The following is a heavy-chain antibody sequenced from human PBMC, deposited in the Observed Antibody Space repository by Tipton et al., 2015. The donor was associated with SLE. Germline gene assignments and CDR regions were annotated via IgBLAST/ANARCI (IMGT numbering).Heavy chain of an antibody. D-gene: IGHD4-17*01. V-gene: IGHV4-39*07. Sequence: TLSLTCIVSGGSITTRSYYWGWIRQPPGKGLEWIASISYSGATYYNPSLKSRVIISLDTSRNHFSLKLTSVTAADTAVYFCARVDGAYDQFYLDYWGQGTLVTVST. CDR1: GGSITTRSYY. CDR3: ARVDGAYDQFYLDY. J-gene: IGHJ4*02. CDR2: ISYSGAT.